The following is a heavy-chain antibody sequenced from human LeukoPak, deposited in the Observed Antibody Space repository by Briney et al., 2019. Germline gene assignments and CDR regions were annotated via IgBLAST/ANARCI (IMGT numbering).Heavy chain of an antibody. V-gene: IGHV4-38-2*01. CDR3: ARYSRNGVDEIGF. J-gene: IGHJ4*02. Sequence: PSETLSLTCAVSGYSISSGYYWGWIRQPPGRGLEWIGTIYHGGSTYYNPSLTSRVTISVDTSKNQLSLKLTSVTAADTAVYSCARYSRNGVDEIGFWGQGTLVIVSS. CDR1: GYSISSGYY. CDR2: IYHGGST. D-gene: IGHD5-12*01.